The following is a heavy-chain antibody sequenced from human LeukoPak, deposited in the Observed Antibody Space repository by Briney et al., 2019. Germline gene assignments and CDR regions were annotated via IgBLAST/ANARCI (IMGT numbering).Heavy chain of an antibody. J-gene: IGHJ4*02. V-gene: IGHV3-23*01. CDR3: ATSTVAKYDY. CDR2: ISGSGDST. CDR1: GFTFNSYA. D-gene: IGHD4-11*01. Sequence: GRSLRLTCAASGFTFNSYALHWARQAPGKGLEWVSAISGSGDSTFNADSVKGRFTISRDNSKNTLYLQMNSLRAEDTALYYCATSTVAKYDYWGQGTLVAVSS.